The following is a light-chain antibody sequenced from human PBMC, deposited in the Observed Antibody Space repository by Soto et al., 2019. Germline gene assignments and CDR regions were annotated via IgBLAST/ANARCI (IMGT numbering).Light chain of an antibody. CDR2: AAS. J-gene: IGKJ2*01. Sequence: DIQMTQSPSSVSASVGDRVTITCRAGQGISSWLAWYQRKPGKAPKLLIYAASSLQSGVPSRFSGSGSGTDFTLTISSLQPEDFATYYCQQANSFPHTFGQGTKLEIK. CDR3: QQANSFPHT. V-gene: IGKV1-12*01. CDR1: QGISSW.